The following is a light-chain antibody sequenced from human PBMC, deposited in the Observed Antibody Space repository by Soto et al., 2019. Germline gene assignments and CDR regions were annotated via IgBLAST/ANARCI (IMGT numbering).Light chain of an antibody. J-gene: IGLJ1*01. Sequence: SYELIQPPSVSVAPGQTARIACGGNNIGSESVHWYQQRPGQAPVLVVYDDSDRPSGIPERFSGSNSANTATLTISRVEAGDEADYYCQVWYSSTDLYVFGSGTKV. V-gene: IGLV3-21*02. CDR3: QVWYSSTDLYV. CDR2: DDS. CDR1: NIGSES.